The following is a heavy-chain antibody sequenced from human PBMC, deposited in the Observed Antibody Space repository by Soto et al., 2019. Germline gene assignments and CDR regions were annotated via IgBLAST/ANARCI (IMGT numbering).Heavy chain of an antibody. Sequence: QVQLVESGGGVVQPGRSLRLSCAASGFTFSSYGMHWVGQAQGRGLEWVAVISYDGSNKYYADSVKGRFTISRDNSKNTLYLQMNSLRAEDTAVYYCAKELSSGWKEGADYWGQGTLVTVSS. CDR2: ISYDGSNK. CDR1: GFTFSSYG. CDR3: AKELSSGWKEGADY. J-gene: IGHJ4*02. V-gene: IGHV3-30*18. D-gene: IGHD6-19*01.